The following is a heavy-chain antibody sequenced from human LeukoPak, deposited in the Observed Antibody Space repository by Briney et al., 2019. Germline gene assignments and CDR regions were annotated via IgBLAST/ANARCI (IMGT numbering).Heavy chain of an antibody. Sequence: PGGSLRLSCAASGFTFSDYYMSWVRQAPGKGLEWVAFIRGKAYGGTTEYAASVKGRFTISRDDSKSIAYLQMNSLKTEDTAVYYCSRADYYGSGSPISLDVWGKGTTVTVSS. D-gene: IGHD3-10*01. CDR3: SRADYYGSGSPISLDV. J-gene: IGHJ6*04. V-gene: IGHV3-49*04. CDR2: IRGKAYGGTT. CDR1: GFTFSDYY.